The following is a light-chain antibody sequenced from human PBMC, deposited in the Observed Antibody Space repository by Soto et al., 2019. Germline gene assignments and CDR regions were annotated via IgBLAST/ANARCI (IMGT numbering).Light chain of an antibody. CDR3: QQSFITPPLT. J-gene: IGKJ4*01. V-gene: IGKV1-39*01. CDR2: GAS. CDR1: QSISTY. Sequence: DIQMSQSPSSLSASIGDRITITCRVSQSISTYLNWYQQKPGKAPRLLIYGASTLQNGVPSRFSGSGSATDYTLTISSLQPEDFATYYCQQSFITPPLTFGGGTTVEMK.